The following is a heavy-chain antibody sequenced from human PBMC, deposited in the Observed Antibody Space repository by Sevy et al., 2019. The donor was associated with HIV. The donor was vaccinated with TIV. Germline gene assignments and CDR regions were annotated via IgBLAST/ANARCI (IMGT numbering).Heavy chain of an antibody. D-gene: IGHD3-16*01. V-gene: IGHV2-5*02. CDR1: GFSLSTSGVG. Sequence: SGPTLVKPTQTLTLTCTFSGFSLSTSGVGVGWIRQPPGKALEWLALIYWDDDKRYSPSLKSRLTITKDTSKNQVVLKMTNMDPVDTATYYCAHRLFYDYVWGSHDAFDIWGQGTMVTVSS. CDR2: IYWDDDK. J-gene: IGHJ3*02. CDR3: AHRLFYDYVWGSHDAFDI.